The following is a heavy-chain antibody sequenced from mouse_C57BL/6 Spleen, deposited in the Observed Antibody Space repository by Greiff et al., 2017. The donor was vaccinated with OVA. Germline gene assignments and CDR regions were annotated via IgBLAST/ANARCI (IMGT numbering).Heavy chain of an antibody. V-gene: IGHV1-64*01. D-gene: IGHD1-1*01. CDR2: IHPNSGST. CDR3: ARKDYYGSSYDAMDY. Sequence: QVQLQQPGAELVKPGASVKLSCKASGYTFTSYWMHWVKQRPGQGLEWIGMIHPNSGSTNYNEKFTSKATLTVDKSSSTAYMQLSSLTSEDSAVYYCARKDYYGSSYDAMDYWGQGTSVTVSS. CDR1: GYTFTSYW. J-gene: IGHJ4*01.